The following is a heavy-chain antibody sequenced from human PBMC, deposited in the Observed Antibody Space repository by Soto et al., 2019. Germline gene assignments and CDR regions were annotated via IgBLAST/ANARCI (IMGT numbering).Heavy chain of an antibody. CDR2: IIPIFGTA. D-gene: IGHD3-3*01. CDR1: GGTFSSYA. J-gene: IGHJ4*02. CDR3: ESDSHAYDCWSGYYHFDY. Sequence: QVQLVQSGAEVKKPGSSVKVSCKASGGTFSSYAISWVRQAPGQGLEWMGGIIPIFGTANYAQKFQGRVTITADKSTSTAYMELSSLRSEDTAVYYCESDSHAYDCWSGYYHFDYWGQGPLVNVSS. V-gene: IGHV1-69*06.